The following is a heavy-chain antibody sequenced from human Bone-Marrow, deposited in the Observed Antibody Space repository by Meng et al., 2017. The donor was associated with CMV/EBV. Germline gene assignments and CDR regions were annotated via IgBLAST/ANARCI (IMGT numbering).Heavy chain of an antibody. CDR3: ARDLVVVPAANNWFDP. V-gene: IGHV1-46*01. CDR1: GYTFTSYY. J-gene: IGHJ5*02. Sequence: QGELVESGAEVKKPGDSVKVSCKASGYTFTSYYMHWVRQAPGQGLEWMGITNPSGGSTSYAQKFQGRVTMTRDTSTSTVYMELSSLRSEDTAVYYCARDLVVVPAANNWFDPWGQGTLVTVSS. CDR2: TNPSGGST. D-gene: IGHD2-2*01.